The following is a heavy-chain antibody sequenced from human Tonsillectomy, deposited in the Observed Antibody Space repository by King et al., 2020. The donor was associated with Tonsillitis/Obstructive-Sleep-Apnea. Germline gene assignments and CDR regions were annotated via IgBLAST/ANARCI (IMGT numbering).Heavy chain of an antibody. CDR1: GYTFTRYY. Sequence: VQLVESGAEVKTPGASVTVSCKASGYTFTRYYIHWVRQARGQGLEWMGIINPSSGVATYAQKFLGRVTMTTDTSASTVYLQLSSLRSEDTAVYYCARDDVVGRYIDSWGQGTLVTVSS. D-gene: IGHD1-14*01. V-gene: IGHV1-46*01. CDR3: ARDDVVGRYIDS. J-gene: IGHJ4*02. CDR2: INPSSGVA.